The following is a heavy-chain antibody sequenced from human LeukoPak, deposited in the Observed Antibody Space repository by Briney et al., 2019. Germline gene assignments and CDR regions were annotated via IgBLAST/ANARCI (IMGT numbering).Heavy chain of an antibody. V-gene: IGHV3-21*06. CDR1: GFTFSSIS. Sequence: GGSLRLSCEASGFTFSSISMNWVRQAPGKGLEWVSSISPDGETTYHADSVKGRFTTSRDNAKSSLYLQMNSLRAEDTALYYCTRDLPVPSVVRGIIIYGLSDYWGQGTLVTVSS. J-gene: IGHJ4*02. CDR2: ISPDGETT. CDR3: TRDLPVPSVVRGIIIYGLSDY. D-gene: IGHD3-10*01.